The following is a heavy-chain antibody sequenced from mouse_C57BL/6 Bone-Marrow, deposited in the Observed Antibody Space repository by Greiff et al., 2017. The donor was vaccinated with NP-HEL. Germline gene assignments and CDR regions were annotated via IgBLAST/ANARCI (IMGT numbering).Heavy chain of an antibody. Sequence: EVQLQQSGGDLVKPGGSLKLSCAASGFTFSSYGMSWVRQTPDKRLEWVATISSGGSYTYYPDSVKGRFTISRDKAKNTLYLQMSSLKSEDTAMYYCARHYYSNYFDYWGQGTTLTVSS. V-gene: IGHV5-6*01. CDR1: GFTFSSYG. CDR3: ARHYYSNYFDY. CDR2: ISSGGSYT. J-gene: IGHJ2*01. D-gene: IGHD2-5*01.